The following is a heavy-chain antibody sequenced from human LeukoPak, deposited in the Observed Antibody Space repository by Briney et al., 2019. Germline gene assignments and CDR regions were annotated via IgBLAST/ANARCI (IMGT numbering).Heavy chain of an antibody. D-gene: IGHD3-22*01. CDR3: ARHVVALGFDY. CDR2: ISGSGGST. V-gene: IGHV3-23*01. CDR1: GFTFSSYA. J-gene: IGHJ4*02. Sequence: GGSLRLSCAASGFTFSSYAMSWVRQAPGKGLEWVSAISGSGGSTYYADSVKGRFTISRDNAKNSLYLQMNSLRAEDTAVCYCARHVVALGFDYWGQGTLVTVSS.